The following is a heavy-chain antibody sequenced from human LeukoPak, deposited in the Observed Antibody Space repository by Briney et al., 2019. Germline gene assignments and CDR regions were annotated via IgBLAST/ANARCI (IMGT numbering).Heavy chain of an antibody. CDR1: GYTFTNYD. V-gene: IGHV1-8*01. Sequence: ASVKVSCKASGYTFTNYDINWVRQATGQGLEWMGWMNPNSGNTGYAQKFQGRVNMTRNTSISTAYMELSSLRLEDTAVYYCARRSRPAGIIGTRRRGAFDIWGQGTMVTVSS. CDR3: ARRSRPAGIIGTRRRGAFDI. D-gene: IGHD1-7*01. J-gene: IGHJ3*02. CDR2: MNPNSGNT.